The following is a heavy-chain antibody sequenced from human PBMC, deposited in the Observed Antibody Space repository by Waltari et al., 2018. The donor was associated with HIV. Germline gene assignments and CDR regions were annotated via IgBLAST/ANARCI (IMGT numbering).Heavy chain of an antibody. V-gene: IGHV1-45*02. CDR2: ITPFNGNT. D-gene: IGHD3-10*01. Sequence: QMQLVQSGAEVKKTGSSVKVSCKASGYTFTYRYLHWVRQAPGQALEWMGWITPFNGNTNYAQRFQDRVTITRDRSMSTAYMELSSVRFEETAMYYCARSRDYGSGKDYDMDVWGQGTTVTVSS. CDR3: ARSRDYGSGKDYDMDV. J-gene: IGHJ6*02. CDR1: GYTFTYRY.